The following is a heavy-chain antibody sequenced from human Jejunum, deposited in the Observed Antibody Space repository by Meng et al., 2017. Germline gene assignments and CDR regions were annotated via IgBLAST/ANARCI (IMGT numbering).Heavy chain of an antibody. J-gene: IGHJ4*02. D-gene: IGHD3-9*01. CDR2: INHSGST. Sequence: VQSRQWGAGLLRPSETLSLTCAVYGASFSGYKWNWIRQPPGKGLEWIGEINHSGSTTYNPSLKSRVTMSVDTSKNQFSLKVDSVSAADTAVYYCARRLPYFDTGFYDFWGQGTLVTVSS. V-gene: IGHV4-34*01. CDR3: ARRLPYFDTGFYDF. CDR1: GASFSGYK.